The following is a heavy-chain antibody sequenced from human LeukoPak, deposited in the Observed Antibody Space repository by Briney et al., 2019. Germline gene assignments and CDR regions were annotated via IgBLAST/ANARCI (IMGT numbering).Heavy chain of an antibody. Sequence: SGGSLRLSCAASGFTFSSYSMNWVRQAPGKGLEWVSYISSSSSTIYHADSVKGRFTISRDNAKNSLYLQMNSLRAEDTAVYYCARRAGYQLPGGMDVWGQGTTVTVSS. V-gene: IGHV3-48*04. J-gene: IGHJ6*02. CDR1: GFTFSSYS. CDR3: ARRAGYQLPGGMDV. CDR2: ISSSSSTI. D-gene: IGHD2-2*01.